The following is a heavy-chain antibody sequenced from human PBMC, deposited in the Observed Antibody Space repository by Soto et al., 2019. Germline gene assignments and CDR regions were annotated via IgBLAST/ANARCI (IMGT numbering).Heavy chain of an antibody. Sequence: SETLSLTCAVYGGSFSDNFWSWIRQPPGKGLEWIGEINHSRRTNYNPSLKSRVTISEDTSKNQFSLKLSSVTAADTAVYYCARQTLDIVATNGWLCEFDYWGQGTLVTVSS. D-gene: IGHD5-12*01. CDR1: GGSFSDNF. CDR2: INHSRRT. J-gene: IGHJ4*02. V-gene: IGHV4-34*01. CDR3: ARQTLDIVATNGWLCEFDY.